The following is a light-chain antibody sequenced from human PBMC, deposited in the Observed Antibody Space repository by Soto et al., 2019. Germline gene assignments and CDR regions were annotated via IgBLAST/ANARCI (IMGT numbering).Light chain of an antibody. Sequence: DIQMTQSPSTLSASVGDSVTITCRASQSISSWLAWYQQKPGKAPKLLICEASSLESGVPSRFSGNASGTEFTLTISSLQPDDFATYYCQQYNSYSRTFGQGTKLEI. J-gene: IGKJ2*01. V-gene: IGKV1-5*03. CDR2: EAS. CDR3: QQYNSYSRT. CDR1: QSISSW.